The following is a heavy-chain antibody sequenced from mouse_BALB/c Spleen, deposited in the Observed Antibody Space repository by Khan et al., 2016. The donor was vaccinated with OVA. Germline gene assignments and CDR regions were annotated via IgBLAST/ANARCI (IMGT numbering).Heavy chain of an antibody. CDR3: TRERAYYRYDSWVAY. J-gene: IGHJ3*01. V-gene: IGHV1-4*01. D-gene: IGHD2-14*01. CDR1: GYTFPSYT. Sequence: QVQLKESGAELARPWASVKMSCKASGYTFPSYTMHWVKQRPGQGLEWLGYINPSNDYINYNQKFKDKATLTADKSSSTAYMQLSSLTSEDSADCYCTRERAYYRYDSWVAYWGQGTMVTVS. CDR2: INPSNDYI.